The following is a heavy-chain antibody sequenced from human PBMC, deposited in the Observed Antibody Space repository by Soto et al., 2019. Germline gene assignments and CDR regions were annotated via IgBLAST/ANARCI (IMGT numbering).Heavy chain of an antibody. CDR2: IKSKTDGGTT. Sequence: GGSLRLSCAVSGFTFSNAWMSWVRQAPGKGLEWVGRIKSKTDGGTTDYAAPVKGRFTISRDDSKNTLYLQMNSLKTEDTAVYYCTTDIPFRVGATTYWGQGTLVTVSS. CDR1: GFTFSNAW. CDR3: TTDIPFRVGATTY. V-gene: IGHV3-15*01. D-gene: IGHD1-26*01. J-gene: IGHJ4*02.